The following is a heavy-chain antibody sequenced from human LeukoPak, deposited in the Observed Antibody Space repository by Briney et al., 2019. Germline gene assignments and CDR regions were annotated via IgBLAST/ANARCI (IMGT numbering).Heavy chain of an antibody. CDR2: INFSGNNT. CDR3: AKVYSRVVVTAALGY. Sequence: GGSLRLSCSASGFTFSSYAMNWVRQAPGKGLEWISTINFSGNNTFYADSVKGRFTISRDISKNTLYLQMNSLRAEDTAVYYCAKVYSRVVVTAALGYWGQGTLVTVSS. V-gene: IGHV3-23*01. CDR1: GFTFSSYA. J-gene: IGHJ4*02. D-gene: IGHD2-21*02.